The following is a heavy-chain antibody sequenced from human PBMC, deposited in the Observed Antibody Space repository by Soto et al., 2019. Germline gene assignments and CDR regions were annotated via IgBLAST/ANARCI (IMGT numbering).Heavy chain of an antibody. D-gene: IGHD6-13*01. J-gene: IGHJ6*02. CDR1: GFTFSSYA. Sequence: SLRLSCAASGFTFSSYAMHWVRQAPGKGLEWVAVISYDGSNKYYADSVKGRFTISRDNSKNMLYLQMNSLRAEDTAVYYCARAGMGQQLVHVYYYGMDVWGQGTTVTVSS. V-gene: IGHV3-30-3*01. CDR3: ARAGMGQQLVHVYYYGMDV. CDR2: ISYDGSNK.